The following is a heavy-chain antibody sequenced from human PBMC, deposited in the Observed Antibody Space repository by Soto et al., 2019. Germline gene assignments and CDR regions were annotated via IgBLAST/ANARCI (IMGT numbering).Heavy chain of an antibody. D-gene: IGHD1-1*01. CDR3: ATVASSHFDS. J-gene: IGHJ4*02. Sequence: QVQLQQSGPGLLKLSETLSLTCTVSGGSISSPSYNWGWVRQPPGKGPEWIGSFFYGGRTHYSPLLESRLSISVDPARSQVSLNLTSVTVADTAVYYCATVASSHFDSWGQGALVVVSS. V-gene: IGHV4-39*01. CDR1: GGSISSPSYN. CDR2: FFYGGRT.